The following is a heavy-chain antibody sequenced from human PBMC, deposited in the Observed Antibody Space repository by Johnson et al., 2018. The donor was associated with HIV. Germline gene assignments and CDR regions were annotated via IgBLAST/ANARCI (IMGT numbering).Heavy chain of an antibody. V-gene: IGHV3-20*04. D-gene: IGHD1-26*01. CDR2: INLYGGST. CDR3: ARGEWELNAGHGFDI. Sequence: VPLVESGGGVVQPGTSLRLSCAASGFTFRHYPMHWVRQAPGKGLEWVSGINLYGGSTGYADSVKRRFTISRDNAKNSLYLQMNSLRAEDTAFYYCARGEWELNAGHGFDIWGQGTMVTVSS. CDR1: GFTFRHYP. J-gene: IGHJ3*02.